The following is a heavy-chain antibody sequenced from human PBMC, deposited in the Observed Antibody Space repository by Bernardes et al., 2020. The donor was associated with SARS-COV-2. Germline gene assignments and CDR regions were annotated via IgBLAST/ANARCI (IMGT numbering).Heavy chain of an antibody. CDR3: AKELKYDSVGGLDI. CDR1: GFTFRNPA. J-gene: IGHJ3*02. CDR2: ISGSGASP. V-gene: IGHV3-23*01. D-gene: IGHD3-22*01. Sequence: SLFRSCVASGFTFRNPAMSWVRQAPGPGLEWVSAISGSGASPYYTDSVKGRFTISRDNSKNTVHLQMHSLRAEDTAVYYCAKELKYDSVGGLDIWGQGTFVTVSA.